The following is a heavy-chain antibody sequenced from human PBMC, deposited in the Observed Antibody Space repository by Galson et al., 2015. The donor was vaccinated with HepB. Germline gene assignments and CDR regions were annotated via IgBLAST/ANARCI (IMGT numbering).Heavy chain of an antibody. CDR1: GFTFGDHG. D-gene: IGHD2-2*01. J-gene: IGHJ4*02. V-gene: IGHV3-33*08. CDR2: IWYDGTKK. Sequence: SLRLSCAASGFTFGDHGMLWVRQAPGKGLEWVATIWYDGTKKYYTDSVRGRFTISRDDSKKTPYLQMSSLRSEDTAVYFCARDDCSTTTCLAYWGQGTLVTVAS. CDR3: ARDDCSTTTCLAY.